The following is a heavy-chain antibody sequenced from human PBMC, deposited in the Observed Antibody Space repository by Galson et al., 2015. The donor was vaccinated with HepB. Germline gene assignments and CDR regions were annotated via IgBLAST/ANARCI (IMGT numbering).Heavy chain of an antibody. J-gene: IGHJ6*03. Sequence: SVKVSCKASGYTFTSYAMNWVRQAPGQGLEWMGWINTNTGNPTYAQGFTGRFVFSLDTSVSTAYLQISSLKAEDTAVYYCARDARRLRYFDWLRGYYYYYMDVWGKGTTVTVSS. CDR3: ARDARRLRYFDWLRGYYYYYMDV. CDR1: GYTFTSYA. CDR2: INTNTGNP. D-gene: IGHD3-9*01. V-gene: IGHV7-4-1*02.